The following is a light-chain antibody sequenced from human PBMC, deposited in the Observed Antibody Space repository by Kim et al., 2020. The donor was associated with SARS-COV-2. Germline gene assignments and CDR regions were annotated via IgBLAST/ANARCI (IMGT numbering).Light chain of an antibody. CDR3: GTWDSSLSASV. CDR1: SSNIGNNY. J-gene: IGLJ1*01. Sequence: GQNVTISCSGSSSNIGNNYVCWYHQLPGTAPQLLIYDTNKRPSEIPARFSGSKSGTSATLGITGLQTGDEADYYCGTWDSSLSASVFGTGTKVTVL. V-gene: IGLV1-51*01. CDR2: DTN.